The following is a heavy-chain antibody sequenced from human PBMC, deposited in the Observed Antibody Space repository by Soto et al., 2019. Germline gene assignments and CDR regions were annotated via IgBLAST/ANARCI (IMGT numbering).Heavy chain of an antibody. CDR1: GFTFSSYA. Sequence: GGSLRLSCAASGFTFSSYAMHWVRQAPGKGLEWVAVITYDGSNKYYADSVKGRFTISRDNSKNTLYLRMNSLRAEDTAVYYCARVKNGDQYSSSPVLDYWGQGTLVTVSS. V-gene: IGHV3-30-3*01. CDR2: ITYDGSNK. J-gene: IGHJ4*02. CDR3: ARVKNGDQYSSSPVLDY. D-gene: IGHD6-13*01.